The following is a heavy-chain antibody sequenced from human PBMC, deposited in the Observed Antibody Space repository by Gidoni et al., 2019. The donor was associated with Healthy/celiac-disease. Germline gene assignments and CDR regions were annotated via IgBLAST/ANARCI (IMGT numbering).Heavy chain of an antibody. CDR1: GFTFSSSS. V-gene: IGHV3-21*01. D-gene: IGHD2-2*02. CDR3: ARDRGVVVPAAIWFDP. J-gene: IGHJ5*02. CDR2: ISSSSSYI. Sequence: EVQLVESGGGLVMPGGSLGLSCAASGFTFSSSSMNWVRQAPGKGLEWVSSISSSSSYIYYADSVKGRFTISRDNAKNSLYLQMNSLRAEDTAVYYCARDRGVVVPAAIWFDPWGQGTLVTVSS.